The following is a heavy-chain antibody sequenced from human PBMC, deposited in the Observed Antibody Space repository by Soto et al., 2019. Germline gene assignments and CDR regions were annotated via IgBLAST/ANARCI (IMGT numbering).Heavy chain of an antibody. Sequence: GGSLRLSCAASGFTFSSYGMHWVRQAPGKGLEWVAVISYDGSNKHYADSVKGRFTISRDNSKNTLYLQMNRLRVEDTAVYFCAKEGRLRSPAGDYFDSWAQGSLVTVSS. CDR1: GFTFSSYG. CDR2: ISYDGSNK. CDR3: AKEGRLRSPAGDYFDS. V-gene: IGHV3-30*18. J-gene: IGHJ4*02. D-gene: IGHD3-10*01.